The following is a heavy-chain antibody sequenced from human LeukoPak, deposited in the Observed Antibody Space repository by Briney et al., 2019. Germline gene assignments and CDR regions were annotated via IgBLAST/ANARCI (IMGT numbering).Heavy chain of an antibody. J-gene: IGHJ4*02. CDR1: GFTFSSYW. Sequence: GGSLRLSCAASGFTFSSYWMSWVRQAPGKGLEWVANIKQHRGEKDYVDSVKGRFTISRDNAKNSLYLQMNSLRAADVSVYYCARDLMVFVDYWCRGTRVTVSS. CDR2: IKQHRGEK. CDR3: ARDLMVFVDY. V-gene: IGHV3-7*01. D-gene: IGHD2-8*01.